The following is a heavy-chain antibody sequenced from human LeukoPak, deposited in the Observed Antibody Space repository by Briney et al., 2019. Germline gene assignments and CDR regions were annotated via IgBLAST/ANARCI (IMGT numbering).Heavy chain of an antibody. Sequence: ASVKVSCKASGYTFTGYYMHWVRQAPGQGLEWMGWINPNSGGTNYAQKFQGRVTMTGDTSISTAYMELSRLRSDDTAVYYCARDRKWEPYGMDVWGQGTTVSVSS. V-gene: IGHV1-2*02. CDR2: INPNSGGT. CDR1: GYTFTGYY. J-gene: IGHJ6*02. CDR3: ARDRKWEPYGMDV. D-gene: IGHD1-26*01.